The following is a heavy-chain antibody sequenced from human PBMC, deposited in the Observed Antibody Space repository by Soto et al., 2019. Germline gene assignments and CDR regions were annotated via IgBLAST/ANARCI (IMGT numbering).Heavy chain of an antibody. J-gene: IGHJ4*02. CDR3: ARDLGYCSSTSCYAGHFDY. Sequence: QVQLVQSGAEVKKPGSSVKVSCKASGGTFSSYTISWVRQAPGQGLEWMGRIIPILGMANYAQKFQGRVTITADKSTSTAYMELSSLRSEDTAVYYCARDLGYCSSTSCYAGHFDYWGQGTLVTVSS. CDR2: IIPILGMA. V-gene: IGHV1-69*08. D-gene: IGHD2-2*01. CDR1: GGTFSSYT.